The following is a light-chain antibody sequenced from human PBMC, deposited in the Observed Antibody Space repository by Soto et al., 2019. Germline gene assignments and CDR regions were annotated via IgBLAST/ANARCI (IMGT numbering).Light chain of an antibody. CDR2: EVS. J-gene: IGLJ1*01. Sequence: QSVLTHPASVSGSPGQSITISCTGTSSDVGSYNLVSWYQQRPGKAPKLMIYEVSKRPSGVSNRFSGSKSGNTASLTISGLQAEDEADYYCCSYAGSSTYVFGTGTKVTVL. CDR1: SSDVGSYNL. CDR3: CSYAGSSTYV. V-gene: IGLV2-23*02.